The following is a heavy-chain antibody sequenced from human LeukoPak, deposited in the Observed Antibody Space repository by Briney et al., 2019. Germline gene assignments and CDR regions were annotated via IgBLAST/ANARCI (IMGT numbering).Heavy chain of an antibody. CDR2: IKQDGSEQ. CDR1: GFTFSHYY. CDR3: ARESIVVVPTTMDDASDI. J-gene: IGHJ3*02. Sequence: GGSLRLSCAASGFTFSHYYMSWVRQAPGKGLEWVANIKQDGSEQFYLDSVEGRFTISRDNAKNALYLQMHSLRVEDTAVYYCARESIVVVPTTMDDASDIWGQGTMVTVSS. V-gene: IGHV3-7*01. D-gene: IGHD2-2*01.